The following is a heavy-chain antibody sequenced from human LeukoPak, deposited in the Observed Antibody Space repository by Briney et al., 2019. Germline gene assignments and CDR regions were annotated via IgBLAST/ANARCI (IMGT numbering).Heavy chain of an antibody. Sequence: GGSLRLSCAASGFTFSSYWMHWVRQAPGKGLVWVSRVNTDGSTTTYADSVKGRFTISRDNSKNTLYLQMGSLRAEDMAVYYCARTSIAAREADYWGQGTLVTVSS. CDR3: ARTSIAAREADY. CDR1: GFTFSSYW. CDR2: VNTDGSTT. J-gene: IGHJ4*02. V-gene: IGHV3-74*01. D-gene: IGHD6-6*01.